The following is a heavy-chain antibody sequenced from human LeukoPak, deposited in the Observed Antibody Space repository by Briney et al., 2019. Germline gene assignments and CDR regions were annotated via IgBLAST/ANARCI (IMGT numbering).Heavy chain of an antibody. J-gene: IGHJ4*02. V-gene: IGHV3-21*01. CDR1: GFTFSSYS. CDR2: ISSGSSYI. Sequence: PGGSLRLSCAASGFTFSSYSMNWVRQAPGKGLEWVSSISSGSSYIYYADSVKGRFTISRDNAKNSLYLQMNSLRAEDTAVYFCAKDSILDHWGQGTLVTVSS. CDR3: AKDSILDH.